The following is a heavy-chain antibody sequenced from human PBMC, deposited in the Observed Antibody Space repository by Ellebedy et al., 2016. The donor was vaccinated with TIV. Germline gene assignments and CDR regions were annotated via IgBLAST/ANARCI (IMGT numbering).Heavy chain of an antibody. CDR2: IETGGNT. J-gene: IGHJ4*02. Sequence: GESLKISCAASGFTVRSNSMSWVRQAPGKGLEWVSVIETGGNTYYAASVKGRFTISRDNSKDTLYLQMNSLRAEDTAVYYCARDYASGWGQGTLVTVSS. CDR1: GFTVRSNS. D-gene: IGHD3-16*01. V-gene: IGHV3-53*01. CDR3: ARDYASG.